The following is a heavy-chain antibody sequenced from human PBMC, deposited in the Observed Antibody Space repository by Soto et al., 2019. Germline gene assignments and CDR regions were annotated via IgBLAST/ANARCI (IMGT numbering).Heavy chain of an antibody. D-gene: IGHD3-22*01. CDR3: ASVFLQEDDSIGYELPDWAFRLSRTFDL. J-gene: IGHJ2*01. Sequence: SCIIKTTRKGLEWVSYISSIGSAMYFAESVKGRITISRDNDKNSLYLQMNSLTDEDTAVYYCASVFLQEDDSIGYELPDWAFRLSRTFDL. CDR2: ISSIGSAM. V-gene: IGHV3-11*04.